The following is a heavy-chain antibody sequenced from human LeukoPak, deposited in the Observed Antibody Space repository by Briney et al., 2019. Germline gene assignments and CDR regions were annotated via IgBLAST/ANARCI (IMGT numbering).Heavy chain of an antibody. CDR3: ANSPGYCGGDCAVDY. D-gene: IGHD2-21*02. V-gene: IGHV3-66*01. CDR1: GFTVSSNY. J-gene: IGHJ4*02. CDR2: IYSGGST. Sequence: GGSLRLSCAASGFTVSSNYMSWVRQAPGKGLEWVSVIYSGGSTYYADSVKGRFTISRDNSKNTLYLQMNSLRAEDTAVYYCANSPGYCGGDCAVDYWGQGTLVTVSS.